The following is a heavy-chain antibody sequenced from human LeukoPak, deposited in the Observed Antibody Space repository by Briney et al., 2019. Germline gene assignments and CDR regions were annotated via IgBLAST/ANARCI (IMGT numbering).Heavy chain of an antibody. CDR3: ARARWNRDGYKYLDP. D-gene: IGHD5-12*01. CDR1: GYTFTGYY. J-gene: IGHJ5*02. V-gene: IGHV1-2*02. Sequence: GASVKVSCKASGYTFTGYYMHWVRQAPGQGLEWMGWINPNSGGTNYAQKFQGRVTMTRDTSISTAYMELSRLRSDDTAVYYCARARWNRDGYKYLDPWGQGTLVTVSS. CDR2: INPNSGGT.